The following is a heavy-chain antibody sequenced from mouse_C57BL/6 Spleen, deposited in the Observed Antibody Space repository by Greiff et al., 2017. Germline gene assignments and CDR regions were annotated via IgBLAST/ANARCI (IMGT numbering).Heavy chain of an antibody. J-gene: IGHJ4*01. D-gene: IGHD2-5*01. V-gene: IGHV1-81*01. CDR3: ARRDSNYGYAMDY. Sequence: QVQLQQSGAELARPGASVKLSCKASGYTFTSYGISWVKQRTGQGLEWIGEIYPRSGNTYYNEKFKGKATLTADKSSSTAYMELRSLTAEDSAVYFCARRDSNYGYAMDYWGQGTSVTVSS. CDR2: IYPRSGNT. CDR1: GYTFTSYG.